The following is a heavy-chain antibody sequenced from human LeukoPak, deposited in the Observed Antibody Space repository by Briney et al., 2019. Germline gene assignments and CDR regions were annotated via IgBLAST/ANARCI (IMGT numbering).Heavy chain of an antibody. V-gene: IGHV4-59*01. CDR2: FYYSGST. CDR3: ARTESTTIAFDL. Sequence: SETLSLTCIVSGGSISSSYWNWIRQLPGKGLEWIGCFYYSGSTNYNPSLTSRVTISLDTSKNQFSLKLTPLTAADTAVYYCARTESTTIAFDLWGQGTMVTVSS. CDR1: GGSISSSY. D-gene: IGHD4-11*01. J-gene: IGHJ3*01.